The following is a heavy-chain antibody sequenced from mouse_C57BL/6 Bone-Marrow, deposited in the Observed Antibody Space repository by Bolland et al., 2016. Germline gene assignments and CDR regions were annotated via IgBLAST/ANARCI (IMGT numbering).Heavy chain of an antibody. V-gene: IGHV1-74*01. CDR2: SDT. Sequence: SDTNYNQKFKGNATLTVDKSSSTAYMQLSSLTSEDSAVYYCAIGTTVVAKDWFAYWGQGTLV. J-gene: IGHJ3*01. CDR3: AIGTTVVAKDWFAY. D-gene: IGHD1-1*01.